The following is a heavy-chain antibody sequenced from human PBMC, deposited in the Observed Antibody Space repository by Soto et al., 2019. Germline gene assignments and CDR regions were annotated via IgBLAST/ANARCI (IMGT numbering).Heavy chain of an antibody. Sequence: PSGSLRLSCAASGFTFSSYSMNWVRQAPGKGLEWVSSISSSSSYIYYADSVKGRFTISRDNAKNSLYLQMNSLRAEDTAVYYCARDPAAGATLDAFDIWGQGTMVTVSS. CDR3: ARDPAAGATLDAFDI. V-gene: IGHV3-21*01. D-gene: IGHD6-13*01. J-gene: IGHJ3*02. CDR1: GFTFSSYS. CDR2: ISSSSSYI.